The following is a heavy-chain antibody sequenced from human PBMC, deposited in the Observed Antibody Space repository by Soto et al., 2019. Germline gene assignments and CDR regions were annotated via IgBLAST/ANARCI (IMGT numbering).Heavy chain of an antibody. CDR1: GYTFTSYG. CDR2: ISAYIGNT. V-gene: IGHV1-18*04. D-gene: IGHD3-3*01. J-gene: IGHJ4*02. Sequence: GASVKVSCKASGYTFTSYGMRWVRQAPGQGLEWMGWISAYIGNTNYAQKLQGRVTMTTDTSTSTAYMELRSLRSDATAVYYCARDRATITIFGVVSPFDYWGQGTLVTVSS. CDR3: ARDRATITIFGVVSPFDY.